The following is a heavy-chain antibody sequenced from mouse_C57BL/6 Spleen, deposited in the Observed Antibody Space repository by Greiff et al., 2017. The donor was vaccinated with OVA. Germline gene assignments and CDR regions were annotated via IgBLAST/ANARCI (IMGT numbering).Heavy chain of an antibody. J-gene: IGHJ2*01. V-gene: IGHV1-76*01. CDR2: IYPGSGNT. CDR1: GYTFTDYY. D-gene: IGHD2-4*01. Sequence: VQLQQSGAELVRPGASVKLSCKASGYTFTDYYINWVKQRPGQGLEWIARIYPGSGNTYYNEKFKGKATLTAEKSSSTAYMQLSSLTSEDSAVYFCAKGLYDYLYFDYWGQGTTLTVSS. CDR3: AKGLYDYLYFDY.